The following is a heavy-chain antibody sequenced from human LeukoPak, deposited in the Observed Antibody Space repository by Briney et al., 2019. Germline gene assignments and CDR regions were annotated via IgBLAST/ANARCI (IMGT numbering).Heavy chain of an antibody. CDR3: ARPPTKRDFDY. V-gene: IGHV5-51*01. Sequence: GESLKISCKASGYIFTTYWIGWVRQMPGKGLEWMGIIYPGDSDTRYSPSFQGQVTISADKSISTAYLQWSSLKASDTAMYYCARPPTKRDFDYWGQGTLVTVPS. CDR2: IYPGDSDT. CDR1: GYIFTTYW. D-gene: IGHD2-8*01. J-gene: IGHJ4*02.